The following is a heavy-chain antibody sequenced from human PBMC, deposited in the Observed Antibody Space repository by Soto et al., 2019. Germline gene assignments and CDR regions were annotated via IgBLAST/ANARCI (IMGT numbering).Heavy chain of an antibody. J-gene: IGHJ4*02. CDR2: IKGDGSYK. CDR1: GVTFSSYG. V-gene: IGHV3-7*01. D-gene: IGHD1-20*01. Sequence: PGGSLGLSCAASGVTFSSYGMDGVRQAPGKGLEWVADIKGDGSYKYYVDSVKGRFTISRDNAKNSLYLQMNSLRAEDTAVYYCARDPNGYKDYWGQGTLVTVSS. CDR3: ARDPNGYKDY.